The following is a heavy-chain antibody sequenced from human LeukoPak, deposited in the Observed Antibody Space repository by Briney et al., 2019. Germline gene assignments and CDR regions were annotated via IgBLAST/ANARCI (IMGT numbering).Heavy chain of an antibody. CDR3: ATDRGWRTSGYYLYYFEY. V-gene: IGHV3-23*01. CDR1: GFTFSSYA. CDR2: ISGSGGST. Sequence: GGSLRLSCAASGFTFSSYAMSWVRQAPGKGLEWVSAISGSGGSTYYADSVKGRFTISRDNSKNTLYLQMSSLRAEDTAVYYCATDRGWRTSGYYLYYFEYWGQGTLVTYSS. J-gene: IGHJ4*02. D-gene: IGHD3-3*01.